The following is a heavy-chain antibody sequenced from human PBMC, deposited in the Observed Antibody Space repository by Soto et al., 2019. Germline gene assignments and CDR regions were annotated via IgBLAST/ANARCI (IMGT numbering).Heavy chain of an antibody. CDR2: IIPILGIA. CDR3: ARERIVVVTDYYGMDV. D-gene: IGHD2-21*02. CDR1: EGTFSTYT. J-gene: IGHJ6*02. Sequence: SVKVTCKASEGTFSTYTISWMRQAPGQGLEWMGRIIPILGIANYAQKFQRRVTITADKSISTAYMELSRLSSDDTAVYYCARERIVVVTDYYGMDVWGQGTTVTVSS. V-gene: IGHV1-69*04.